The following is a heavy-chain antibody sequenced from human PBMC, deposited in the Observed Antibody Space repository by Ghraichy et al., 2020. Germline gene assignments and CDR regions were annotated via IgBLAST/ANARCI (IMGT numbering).Heavy chain of an antibody. V-gene: IGHV3-53*01. CDR1: GFTVSSNY. CDR2: IYSGGST. CDR3: ARSSRLRDIDS. D-gene: IGHD5-12*01. J-gene: IGHJ4*02. Sequence: GESLNISCAASGFTVSSNYMSWVRQAPGKGLEWVSVIYSGGSTYYADSVKGRFTISRDNSKNTLYLQMNSLRAEDTAVYYCARSSRLRDIDSWGQGTLVTVSS.